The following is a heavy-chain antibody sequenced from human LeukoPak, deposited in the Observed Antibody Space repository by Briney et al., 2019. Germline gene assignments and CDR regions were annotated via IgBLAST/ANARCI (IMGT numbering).Heavy chain of an antibody. J-gene: IGHJ4*02. D-gene: IGHD3-22*01. CDR3: ARGGLGYYDSSGYPY. Sequence: SVKVSCKASGGTFSSYAISWVRQAPGQGFEWMGGIIPIFGTANYAQKFQGRVTITADKSTSTAYMELSSLRSEDTAVYYCARGGLGYYDSSGYPYWGQGTLVTVSS. CDR2: IIPIFGTA. V-gene: IGHV1-69*06. CDR1: GGTFSSYA.